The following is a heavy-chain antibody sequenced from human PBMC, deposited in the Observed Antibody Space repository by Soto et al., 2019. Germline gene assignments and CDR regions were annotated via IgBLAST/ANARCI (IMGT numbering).Heavy chain of an antibody. CDR2: INGVGTYT. J-gene: IGHJ4*02. D-gene: IGHD3-3*01. Sequence: EVQLVESGGGSAQPGGSLRLSCAASGFTFSNYWIHWVRQAPGKGPMWVSRINGVGTYTNYADSVRGRFSISRDNSENTVYLQMNSLRAEETAMYYCVRDFRSSDFWGQGTPVTVSS. CDR1: GFTFSNYW. CDR3: VRDFRSSDF. V-gene: IGHV3-74*01.